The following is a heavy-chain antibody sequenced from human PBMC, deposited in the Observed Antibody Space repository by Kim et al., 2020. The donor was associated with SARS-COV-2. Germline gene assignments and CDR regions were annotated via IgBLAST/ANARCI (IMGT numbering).Heavy chain of an antibody. V-gene: IGHV3-30*18. CDR2: ISTDGRNQ. J-gene: IGHJ4*02. CDR1: GFTFSSYA. CDR3: ANGVVYNTGDY. D-gene: IGHD3-3*01. Sequence: GGSLRLSCAASGFTFSSYAMHWVRQAPGKGLEWVAVISTDGRNQNYADSVKGRFTISSDNSKNTLYLQMNSVRAEDTAAYYCANGVVYNTGDYWGQGTLV.